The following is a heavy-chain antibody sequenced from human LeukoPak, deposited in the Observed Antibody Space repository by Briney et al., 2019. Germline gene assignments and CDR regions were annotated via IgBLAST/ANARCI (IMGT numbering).Heavy chain of an antibody. CDR1: GGAFSSYA. CDR2: IIPILGIA. J-gene: IGHJ6*02. D-gene: IGHD4-17*01. Sequence: ASVKVSCKASGGAFSSYAISWVRQAPGQGLEWMGRIIPILGIANYAQKFQGRVTITADKSTSTAYMELSSLRSEDTAVYYCARDLDGDYVPGMDVWGQGTTVTVSS. V-gene: IGHV1-69*04. CDR3: ARDLDGDYVPGMDV.